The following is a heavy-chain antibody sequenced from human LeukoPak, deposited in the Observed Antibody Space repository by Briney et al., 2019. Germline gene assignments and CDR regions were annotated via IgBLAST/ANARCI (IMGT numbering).Heavy chain of an antibody. CDR3: ARGDCSSTSCYNDAFDI. CDR1: GGSISSYY. V-gene: IGHV4-59*08. J-gene: IGHJ3*02. CDR2: IYYSGST. D-gene: IGHD2-2*02. Sequence: PSETLSLTCTVSGGSISSYYWSWIRQPPGKGLEWIGYIYYSGSTNYNPSLKSRVTISVDTSKNQFSLKLSSVTAADTAVYYCARGDCSSTSCYNDAFDIWGQGTMVTVSS.